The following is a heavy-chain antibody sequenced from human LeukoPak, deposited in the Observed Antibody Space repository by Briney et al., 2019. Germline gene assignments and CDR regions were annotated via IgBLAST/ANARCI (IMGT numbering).Heavy chain of an antibody. V-gene: IGHV3-48*03. CDR1: GFTFSSYE. Sequence: GGSLRLSCTASGFTFSSYEMNWVRQAPGKGLEWLSYISSSGDTIYYAESVKGRFTISRDNAKKSVYLQMNSLRAEDTAVYYCAKDNWGTPTGVDGFDIWGQGTMVTVSS. CDR2: ISSSGDTI. D-gene: IGHD7-27*01. CDR3: AKDNWGTPTGVDGFDI. J-gene: IGHJ3*02.